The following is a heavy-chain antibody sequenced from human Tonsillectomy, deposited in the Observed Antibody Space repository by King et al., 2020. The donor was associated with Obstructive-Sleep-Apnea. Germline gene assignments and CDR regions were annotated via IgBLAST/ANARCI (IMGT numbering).Heavy chain of an antibody. Sequence: VTLKESGPVLVKPTETLTLTCTVSGFSLSNARMGVSWSRQPPGKALEWLAHIFSNDEKSYSTSLKSRLTISKDTSKSQVVLTMTNMDPVDTATYYCARTPEYSSSWYFDYWGQGTLVTVSS. CDR1: GFSLSNARMG. CDR3: ARTPEYSSSWYFDY. J-gene: IGHJ4*02. CDR2: IFSNDEK. V-gene: IGHV2-26*01. D-gene: IGHD6-13*01.